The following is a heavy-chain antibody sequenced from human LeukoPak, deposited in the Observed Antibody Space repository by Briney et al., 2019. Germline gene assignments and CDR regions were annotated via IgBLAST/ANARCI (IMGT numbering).Heavy chain of an antibody. D-gene: IGHD3-9*01. V-gene: IGHV3-23*01. CDR2: ITDSGGST. CDR1: GFTFSHYG. Sequence: PGGSLRLSCAASGFTFSHYGMSWVRQAPGKGLEWVSTITDSGGSTYHADSVKGRFTISRDNSKNTLYLQMNSLRAEDTAVYYCASTIIGVLWGMDVWGQGTTVTVSS. J-gene: IGHJ6*02. CDR3: ASTIIGVLWGMDV.